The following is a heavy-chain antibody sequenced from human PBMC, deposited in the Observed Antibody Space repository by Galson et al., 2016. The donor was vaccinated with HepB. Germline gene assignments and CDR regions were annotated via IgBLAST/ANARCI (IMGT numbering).Heavy chain of an antibody. D-gene: IGHD6-25*01. CDR3: ASAPAATESDY. CDR1: GFTFSGYW. Sequence: SLRLSCAASGFTFSGYWMTWARRAPGKGLEWVANIKQDGSEKNYVDSVKGRFTISRDNAKNLVYLQMNSLRAEDTAMYYCASAPAATESDYWGQGTLVTVSP. J-gene: IGHJ4*02. CDR2: IKQDGSEK. V-gene: IGHV3-7*01.